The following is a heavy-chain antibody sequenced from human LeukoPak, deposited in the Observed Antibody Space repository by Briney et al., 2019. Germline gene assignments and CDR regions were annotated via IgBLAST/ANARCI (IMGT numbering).Heavy chain of an antibody. CDR2: ISGSGGST. Sequence: GGSLRLSCAASGFTFSSYAMSWVRQAPGKGLEWVSAISGSGGSTYYADSVKGRFTISRDNSKNTLYLQMNSLRAEDTAVYYCANPLHYDFWSGYLIWGQGTLVTVSS. CDR3: ANPLHYDFWSGYLI. V-gene: IGHV3-23*01. D-gene: IGHD3-3*01. J-gene: IGHJ4*02. CDR1: GFTFSSYA.